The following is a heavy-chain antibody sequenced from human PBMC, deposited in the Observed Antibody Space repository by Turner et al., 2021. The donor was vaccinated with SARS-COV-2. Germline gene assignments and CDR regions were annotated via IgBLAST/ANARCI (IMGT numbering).Heavy chain of an antibody. CDR1: GYTFTSYD. D-gene: IGHD3-9*01. J-gene: IGHJ5*02. V-gene: IGHV1-8*01. Sequence: QVQLVQSGSEVKKPGASVKCSCQASGYTFTSYDINWVRQATGQGLELMGWMNPNSGNTGYAQKFQGRVSMTRITSICTAYMELSSLRSEDTEVYYCARAAQLTVWFDPWGQGTLVTVSS. CDR3: ARAAQLTVWFDP. CDR2: MNPNSGNT.